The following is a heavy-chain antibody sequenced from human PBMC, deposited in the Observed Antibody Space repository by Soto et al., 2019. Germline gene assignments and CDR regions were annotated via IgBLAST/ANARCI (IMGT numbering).Heavy chain of an antibody. CDR3: AKDHMWGADSTSYYFDS. CDR2: ISWNSGST. V-gene: IGHV3-9*01. D-gene: IGHD6-6*01. Sequence: EVQLVESGGGLVQPGRSLRLSCAASGFTFDDYAMHWVRQAPGKGLEWVSGISWNSGSTGYADSVKGRFTISRDNGKSSLYLQLSSLRADDTALYYCAKDHMWGADSTSYYFDSWGQGTLVTVSS. CDR1: GFTFDDYA. J-gene: IGHJ4*02.